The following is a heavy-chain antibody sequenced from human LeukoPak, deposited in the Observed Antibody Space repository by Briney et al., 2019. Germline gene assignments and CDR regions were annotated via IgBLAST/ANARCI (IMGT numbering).Heavy chain of an antibody. Sequence: SETLSLTCTVSGGSISSGGYYWSWIRQHPGKGLEWIGYIHYSGSTYYNPALKSRVTISVDTSKNQFSLKPSSVTAADTAVYYCARVSGYCSGGSCYYGTIDYWGQGTLVTVSS. V-gene: IGHV4-31*03. CDR2: IHYSGST. J-gene: IGHJ4*02. CDR3: ARVSGYCSGGSCYYGTIDY. D-gene: IGHD2-15*01. CDR1: GGSISSGGYY.